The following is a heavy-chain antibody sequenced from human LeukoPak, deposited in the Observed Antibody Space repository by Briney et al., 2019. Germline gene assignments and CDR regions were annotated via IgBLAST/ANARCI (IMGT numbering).Heavy chain of an antibody. CDR2: ISAYNGNT. J-gene: IGHJ4*02. CDR3: AREGMDYYDSSGYYKTFDY. CDR1: GYTFTSYG. D-gene: IGHD3-22*01. V-gene: IGHV1-18*01. Sequence: ASVKVSCKASGYTFTSYGISWVRQAPGQGLEWMGWISAYNGNTNYAQKLQGRVTMTTDTSTSTAYMGLRSLRSDDTAVYYCAREGMDYYDSSGYYKTFDYWGQGTLVTVSS.